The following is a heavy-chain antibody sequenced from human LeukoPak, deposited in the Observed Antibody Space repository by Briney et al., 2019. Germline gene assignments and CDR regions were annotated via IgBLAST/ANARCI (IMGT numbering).Heavy chain of an antibody. V-gene: IGHV4-39*01. J-gene: IGHJ5*01. CDR3: VRHDGRGGATMGAFDS. D-gene: IGHD5-12*01. Sequence: SETLSLTCTVSAASFISSSHHWGWIRQSPGKGLESIGTVYYGRTTYSNPSLDGRVTISLDTSANHFSLQLNSVTAADTAVYYCVRHDGRGGATMGAFDSWGQGSLVTVSS. CDR2: VYYGRTT. CDR1: AASFISSSHH.